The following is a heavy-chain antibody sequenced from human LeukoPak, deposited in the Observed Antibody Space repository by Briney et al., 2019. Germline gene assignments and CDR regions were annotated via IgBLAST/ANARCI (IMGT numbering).Heavy chain of an antibody. D-gene: IGHD3-16*01. CDR1: GFTFSNYG. CDR3: ARATSGNEDVSEAGGGWFDP. J-gene: IGHJ5*02. Sequence: GGSLRLSCVAPGFTFSNYGMHWVRQGPGKGLEWVAVISFDGSNEYYSDSVKGRFTISRDNSKNTLYLQMHSLRTADTALYYCARATSGNEDVSEAGGGWFDPWGQGTLVTVSS. V-gene: IGHV3-30*03. CDR2: ISFDGSNE.